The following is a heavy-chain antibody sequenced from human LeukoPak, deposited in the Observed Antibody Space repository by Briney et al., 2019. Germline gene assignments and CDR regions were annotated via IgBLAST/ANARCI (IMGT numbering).Heavy chain of an antibody. CDR2: IYGSDDK. CDR1: GFSLDSTAVG. J-gene: IGHJ4*02. V-gene: IGHV2-5*01. D-gene: IGHD5-18*01. Sequence: SGPTLLKPTETLTLTCTFSGFSLDSTAVGVGWVRQPPGKALEWRALIYGSDDKRYMPSLQNRLTITKATSKNLVVLTMANVDPVDTATYYCARQGYGYVYFDFWGRGILVTVTS. CDR3: ARQGYGYVYFDF.